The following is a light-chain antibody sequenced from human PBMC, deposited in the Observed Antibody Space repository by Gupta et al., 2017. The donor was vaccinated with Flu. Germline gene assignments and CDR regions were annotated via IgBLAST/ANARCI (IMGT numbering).Light chain of an antibody. CDR2: GNN. CDR1: SNNGSKT. V-gene: IGLV1-44*01. Sequence: SNNGSKTVSWYRQVQSAAPKLLIYGNNQRASGVPDRFSGSRSGTSASLAISGLQSEDEADYYCAAWDGSLSGHYVFGTGTRVTVL. CDR3: AAWDGSLSGHYV. J-gene: IGLJ1*01.